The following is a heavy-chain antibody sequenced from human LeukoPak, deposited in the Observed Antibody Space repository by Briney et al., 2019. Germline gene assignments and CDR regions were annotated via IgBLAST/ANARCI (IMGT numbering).Heavy chain of an antibody. J-gene: IGHJ5*02. V-gene: IGHV4-59*01. CDR1: GGSISSYY. CDR2: IYYSGST. CDR3: ERDGDRGGFDP. D-gene: IGHD2-15*01. Sequence: SETLSLTRTVSGGSISSYYWSWIRQPPGKGLEWIGYIYYSGSTNYNPSLKSRVTISVDTSKNQFSLKLSSVTAADTAVYYCERDGDRGGFDPWGQGTLVTVSS.